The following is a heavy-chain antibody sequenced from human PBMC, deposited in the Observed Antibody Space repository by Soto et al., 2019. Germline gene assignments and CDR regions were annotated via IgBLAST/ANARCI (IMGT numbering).Heavy chain of an antibody. CDR2: ISSSSSYI. V-gene: IGHV3-21*01. CDR1: GFTFSSYS. D-gene: IGHD3-16*01. CDR3: ASCRGDYYYGMDV. Sequence: EVQLVESGGGLVKPGGSLRLSCAASGFTFSSYSMNWVRQAPGKGLEWVSSISSSSSYIYYADSVKGRFTISRDNAKNSLYLQMNSLRAEDTAGYYCASCRGDYYYGMDVWGQGTTVTVSS. J-gene: IGHJ6*02.